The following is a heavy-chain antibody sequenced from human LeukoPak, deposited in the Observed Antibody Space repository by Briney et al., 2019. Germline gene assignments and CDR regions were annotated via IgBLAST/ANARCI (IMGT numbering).Heavy chain of an antibody. CDR1: GFTFTCCW. CDR2: IKQDGREK. J-gene: IGHJ4*02. CDR3: ARVPGVTRYFDT. V-gene: IGHV3-7*01. Sequence: PGGSLRLSSAASGFTFTCCWMSWVRQTPGKGLEWVASIKQDGREKFYADSVKGRFTISRDNAKNSLYLQVNSLRAEDTAVYYCARVPGVTRYFDTWGQGTLVTVSS. D-gene: IGHD4-23*01.